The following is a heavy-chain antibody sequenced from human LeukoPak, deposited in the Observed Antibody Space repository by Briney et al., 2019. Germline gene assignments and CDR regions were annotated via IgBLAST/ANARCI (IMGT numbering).Heavy chain of an antibody. D-gene: IGHD3-10*01. J-gene: IGHJ6*03. V-gene: IGHV1-69*13. CDR1: GGTFSSYA. CDR2: IIPIFGTA. CDR3: AREIQDYYGSGSCMDV. Sequence: SVKVSCKASGGTFSSYAITWVRQAPGQGLEWMGGIIPIFGTANYAQKFQGRVTITADESTSTAYMELSSLRSEDTAVYYCAREIQDYYGSGSCMDVWGKGTTVTISS.